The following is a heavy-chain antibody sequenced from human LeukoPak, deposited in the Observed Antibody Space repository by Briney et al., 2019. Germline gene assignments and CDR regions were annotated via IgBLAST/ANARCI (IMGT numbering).Heavy chain of an antibody. J-gene: IGHJ3*02. V-gene: IGHV3-33*01. CDR3: VRDGGELEADGFDI. CDR1: GFLFSTYG. CDR2: IWYDGTNV. Sequence: GRSLRLSCAASGFLFSTYGMHWVRQAPGKGLEWVAIIWYDGTNVKYADSVKGRFTISRDNSKNTLYLQMNSLRAEDTAVYYCVRDGGELEADGFDIWGKGTMVTVSS. D-gene: IGHD2-21*01.